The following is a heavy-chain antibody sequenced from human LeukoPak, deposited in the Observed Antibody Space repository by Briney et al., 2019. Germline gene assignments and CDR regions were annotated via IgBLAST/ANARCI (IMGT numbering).Heavy chain of an antibody. CDR1: GFTFSDYY. Sequence: GGSLRLSCAASGFTFSDYYMSWIRQAPGKGLEWVSYISSSGSTIYYADSVKGRFTISRDNAKNSLYLQMNSLRAEDTAVYYCARDQGEVVVVGSAFDIWGQGTMVTVSS. CDR2: ISSSGSTI. CDR3: ARDQGEVVVVGSAFDI. D-gene: IGHD3-22*01. V-gene: IGHV3-11*04. J-gene: IGHJ3*02.